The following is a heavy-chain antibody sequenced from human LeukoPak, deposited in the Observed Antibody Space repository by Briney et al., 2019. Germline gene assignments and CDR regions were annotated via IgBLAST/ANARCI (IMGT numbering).Heavy chain of an antibody. J-gene: IGHJ4*02. CDR3: AREPLPSEYYFDY. D-gene: IGHD3-10*01. Sequence: PGGSLRLSCAASGLTVSSNYMSWVRQAPGKGLEWVSVIYSGGSTYYADSVKGRFTISRDNSKNTLYLQMNSLRAEDTAVYYCAREPLPSEYYFDYWGQGTLVTVSS. CDR2: IYSGGST. CDR1: GLTVSSNY. V-gene: IGHV3-53*01.